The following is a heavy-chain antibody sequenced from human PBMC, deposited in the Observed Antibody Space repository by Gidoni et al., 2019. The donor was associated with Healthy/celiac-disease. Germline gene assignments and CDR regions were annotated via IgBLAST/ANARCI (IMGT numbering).Heavy chain of an antibody. Sequence: QLQLQASGPGLVKPSETLSLTCTVSGGSISSRSYYRGWIRQPPGKGLGWIGSIYYSGSTYYNPSLKSRVTISVDTSKNQFSLKLSSVTAADTAVYYCAHSSGWYSNWYFDLWGRGTLVTVSS. CDR1: GGSISSRSYY. V-gene: IGHV4-39*01. J-gene: IGHJ2*01. CDR3: AHSSGWYSNWYFDL. CDR2: IYYSGST. D-gene: IGHD6-19*01.